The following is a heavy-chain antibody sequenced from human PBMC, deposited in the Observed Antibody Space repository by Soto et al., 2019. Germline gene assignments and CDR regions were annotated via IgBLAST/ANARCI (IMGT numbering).Heavy chain of an antibody. D-gene: IGHD5-12*01. J-gene: IGHJ4*02. Sequence: SVKVSCKASGGTFSSYTISWVRQAPGQGLEWMGRIIPILGIANYAQKFQGRVTITADKSTSTAYMELSSLRSEDTAVYYCARAEDLVGGYDLIIDYWGQGSLDTGSS. CDR3: ARAEDLVGGYDLIIDY. CDR1: GGTFSSYT. V-gene: IGHV1-69*02. CDR2: IIPILGIA.